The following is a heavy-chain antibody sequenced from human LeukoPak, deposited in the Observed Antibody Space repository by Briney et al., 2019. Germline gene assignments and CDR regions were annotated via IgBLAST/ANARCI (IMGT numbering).Heavy chain of an antibody. J-gene: IGHJ4*02. D-gene: IGHD2-8*01. V-gene: IGHV3-23*01. CDR1: GFTFSSYA. CDR2: ISGSGGST. CDR3: AKKVLMVYDAFDY. Sequence: PGGSLRLSCAASGFTFSSYAMSWVRQAPGKGLEWVSAISGSGGSTYYADSVKGRFTISRDNSKNSLYLQMNSLRAEDTAVYYCAKKVLMVYDAFDYWGQGTLVTVSS.